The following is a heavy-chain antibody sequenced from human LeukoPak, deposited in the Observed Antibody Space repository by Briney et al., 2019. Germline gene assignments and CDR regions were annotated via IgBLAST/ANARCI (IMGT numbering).Heavy chain of an antibody. J-gene: IGHJ4*02. CDR3: ARHPWGGAATNKDTASDY. CDR1: GGTFSSYA. CDR2: IIPIFGTA. V-gene: IGHV1-69*06. Sequence: ASVKVSCKASGGTFSSYAISWVRQAPGQGLEWMGGIIPIFGTANYAQKFQGRVTITADKSTSTAYMELSSLRSEDTAVYYCARHPWGGAATNKDTASDYWGQGTLVTVSS. D-gene: IGHD5-18*01.